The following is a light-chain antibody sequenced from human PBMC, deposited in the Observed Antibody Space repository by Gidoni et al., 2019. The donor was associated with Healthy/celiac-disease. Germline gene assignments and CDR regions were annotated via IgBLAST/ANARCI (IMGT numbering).Light chain of an antibody. CDR1: QSISSY. Sequence: DIQMTQSPSSLSASVGDRVTIPCRASQSISSYLNWYQQKPGKAPKLLIYAAASLQSGVPSRCSGSGSGTDFTLTISSLQPEDFATYYCQQSYSTPLFTFGPGTKVEIK. J-gene: IGKJ3*01. CDR3: QQSYSTPLFT. V-gene: IGKV1-39*01. CDR2: AAA.